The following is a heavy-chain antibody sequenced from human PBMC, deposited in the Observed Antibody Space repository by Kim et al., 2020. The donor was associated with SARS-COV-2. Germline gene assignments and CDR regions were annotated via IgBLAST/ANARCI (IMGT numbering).Heavy chain of an antibody. CDR1: GGSVSDPNYH. CDR2: IYVSGST. Sequence: SETLSLTCSVSGGSVSDPNYHWICIRQSPVKGLEWIGYIYVSGSTNYNPSLKSRVTIGVDTSQDQFSLELTSVTAAATSVYYCAGHFGSRRSFDQGGQG. CDR3: AGHFGSRRSFDQ. D-gene: IGHD2-15*01. V-gene: IGHV4-61*01. J-gene: IGHJ4*02.